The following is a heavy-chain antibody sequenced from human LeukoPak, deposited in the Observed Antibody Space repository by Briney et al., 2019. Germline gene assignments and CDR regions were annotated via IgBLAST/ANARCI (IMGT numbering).Heavy chain of an antibody. V-gene: IGHV4-31*03. CDR1: GGSISYGGYY. CDR3: ARAPRGYSGYDFSYWFDP. J-gene: IGHJ5*02. CDR2: VSYSGST. D-gene: IGHD5-12*01. Sequence: SETLSLTCTVSGGSISYGGYYWSWIRQHPGTGLEWIGYVSYSGSTYYNASLESRLSISVDTSMNQFSLNLRSVTAADTAVYYCARAPRGYSGYDFSYWFDPWGQGILVTVSS.